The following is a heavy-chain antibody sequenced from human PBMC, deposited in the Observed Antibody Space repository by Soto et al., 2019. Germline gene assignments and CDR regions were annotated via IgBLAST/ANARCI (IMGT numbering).Heavy chain of an antibody. CDR2: ISPHGGGA. J-gene: IGHJ4*02. CDR1: GDTFTGYY. D-gene: IGHD1-26*01. V-gene: IGHV1-2*02. Sequence: QVQLVQTGAEVKKPGASVKVSCEASGDTFTGYYVHWVRQAPGQGLEWMGWISPHGGGAKYAQNFQGRVPLANEPSHSTAYMEVNRLISDDTSLHFCGKIGRRGNPPMSWGQVTLVTASS. CDR3: GKIGRRGNPPMS.